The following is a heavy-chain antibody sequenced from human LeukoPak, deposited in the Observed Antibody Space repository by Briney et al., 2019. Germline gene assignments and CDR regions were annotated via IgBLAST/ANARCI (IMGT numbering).Heavy chain of an antibody. Sequence: ASVKVSCKASGGTFSSYAISWVRQAPGQGLEWMGRINSNSGGTDYAQKFQGRVTMTRDTSISTAYMELSRLTSDDTAIYYCARDGSGLGYWGQGTLVTVSS. V-gene: IGHV1-2*06. CDR2: INSNSGGT. J-gene: IGHJ4*02. CDR3: ARDGSGLGY. CDR1: GGTFSSYA. D-gene: IGHD3-10*01.